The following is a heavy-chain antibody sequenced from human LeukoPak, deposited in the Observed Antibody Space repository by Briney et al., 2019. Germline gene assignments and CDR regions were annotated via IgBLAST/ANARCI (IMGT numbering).Heavy chain of an antibody. V-gene: IGHV4-59*01. CDR1: GGSISSYY. J-gene: IGHJ4*02. Sequence: PSETLSLTCTVSGGSISSYYWSWIRQPPGKGLEWIGYIYYSGSTNYNPSLKSRVTISVDTSKNQFSLKLSSVTAADTAVYYCARGGRYSSGWYPFGYWGQGTLVTVSS. CDR3: ARGGRYSSGWYPFGY. D-gene: IGHD6-19*01. CDR2: IYYSGST.